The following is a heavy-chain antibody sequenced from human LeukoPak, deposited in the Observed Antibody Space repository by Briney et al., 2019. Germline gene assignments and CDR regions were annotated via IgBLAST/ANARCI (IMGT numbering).Heavy chain of an antibody. CDR1: GYTFTGYY. CDR2: INPNSGGT. J-gene: IGHJ6*02. Sequence: GASVKVSCKASGYTFTGYYMHWVRQAPGQGLEWMGWINPNSGGTNYAQKFQGRVTMTRGTSISTAYMELSRLRSDDTAVYYCARARRAHYYYGMDVWGQGTTVTVSS. CDR3: ARARRAHYYYGMDV. V-gene: IGHV1-2*02.